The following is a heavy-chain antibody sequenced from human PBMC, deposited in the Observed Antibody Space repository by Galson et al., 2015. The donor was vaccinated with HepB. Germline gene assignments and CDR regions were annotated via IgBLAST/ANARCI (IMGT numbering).Heavy chain of an antibody. Sequence: SLRLSCAASGFTFSSYSMNWVRQAPGKGLEWVSSISSSSSYIYYADSVKGRFTISRDNAKNSLYLQMNSLRAEDTAVYYCARALNPRYSGSYPEADDAFDIWGQGTMVTVSS. CDR3: ARALNPRYSGSYPEADDAFDI. CDR2: ISSSSSYI. D-gene: IGHD1-26*01. J-gene: IGHJ3*02. CDR1: GFTFSSYS. V-gene: IGHV3-21*01.